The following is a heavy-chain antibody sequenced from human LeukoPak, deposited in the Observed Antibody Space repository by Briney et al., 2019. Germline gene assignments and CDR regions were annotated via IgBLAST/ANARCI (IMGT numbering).Heavy chain of an antibody. CDR3: ARAPLYCSGGSCYIFDY. CDR1: GYTFTSYD. J-gene: IGHJ4*02. Sequence: ASVKVSCKASGYTFTSYDTNWVRQATGQGLEWMGWMNPNSGNTGYAQKFQGRVTMTRNTSISTAYMELGSLRSEDTAVYYCARAPLYCSGGSCYIFDYWGQGTLVTVSS. D-gene: IGHD2-15*01. V-gene: IGHV1-8*01. CDR2: MNPNSGNT.